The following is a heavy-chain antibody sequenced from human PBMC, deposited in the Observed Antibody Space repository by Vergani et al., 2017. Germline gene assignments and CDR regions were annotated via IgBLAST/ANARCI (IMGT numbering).Heavy chain of an antibody. D-gene: IGHD5-18*01. CDR2: IIPLSRIT. V-gene: IGHV1-69*13. J-gene: IGHJ4*02. CDR3: ARGDLPADTSMVY. Sequence: QVHLVQSGAEVKEPGSSLRVSCKDSGHNFNRYTFSWVRQAPGRGLEWIGRIIPLSRITTYADKFLDRVAIIADESANTVYMTLSNLHFQDTAVYYCARGDLPADTSMVYWGQGTLVSVSS. CDR1: GHNFNRYT.